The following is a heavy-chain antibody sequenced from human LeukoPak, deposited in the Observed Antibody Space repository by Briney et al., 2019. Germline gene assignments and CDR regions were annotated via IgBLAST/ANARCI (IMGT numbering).Heavy chain of an antibody. Sequence: GGSLRLSCAASGFTFSTYAIHWVRQAPGKGLEWVAVISYDGSNKYYADSVKGRFTISRDNSKNTLYLQMNSLRAEDTAVYYCARRANWVWGSYRYVGYFDYWGQGTLVTVSS. J-gene: IGHJ4*02. V-gene: IGHV3-30*04. CDR2: ISYDGSNK. CDR3: ARRANWVWGSYRYVGYFDY. D-gene: IGHD3-16*02. CDR1: GFTFSTYA.